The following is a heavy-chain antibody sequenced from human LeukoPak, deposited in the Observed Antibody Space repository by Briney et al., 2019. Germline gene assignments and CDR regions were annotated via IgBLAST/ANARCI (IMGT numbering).Heavy chain of an antibody. Sequence: PGGSLRLSCAASGFSFSSYWMDWVRQAPGEGLEWVSSITSLSTYIYYADSVKGRFTISRDNAKNSLYLQMNSLRAEDTAVYYCARDRLGYYDTTGFDYWGQGTLVTVSS. CDR2: ITSLSTYI. V-gene: IGHV3-21*01. J-gene: IGHJ4*02. CDR3: ARDRLGYYDTTGFDY. D-gene: IGHD3-22*01. CDR1: GFSFSSYW.